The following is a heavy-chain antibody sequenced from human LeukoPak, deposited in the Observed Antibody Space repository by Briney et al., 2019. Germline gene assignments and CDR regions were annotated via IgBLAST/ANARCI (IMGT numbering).Heavy chain of an antibody. CDR3: ARLNSGYNWSDP. V-gene: IGHV4-59*01. Sequence: PSETLSLTCTVSGGSISSYYWSWIRQPPGKGLEWIGYIYYSGSTNYGPSLKSRVTISVDTSKNQFSLKLSSVTAADTAVYYCARLNSGYNWSDPWGQGTLVTVSS. D-gene: IGHD5-12*01. J-gene: IGHJ5*02. CDR2: IYYSGST. CDR1: GGSISSYY.